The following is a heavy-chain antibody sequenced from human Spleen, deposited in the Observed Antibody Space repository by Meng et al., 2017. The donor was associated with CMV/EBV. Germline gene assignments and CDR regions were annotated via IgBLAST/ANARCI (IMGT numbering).Heavy chain of an antibody. Sequence: GESLKISCAASGFTFSSYAMSWVRQAPGKGLEWVANIKQDGSEKYYVDSVKGRFTISRDNAKNSLYLQMNSLRAEDTAVYYCARPQNYYDYFRNTYYFDYWGQGTLVTVSS. CDR2: IKQDGSEK. V-gene: IGHV3-7*01. CDR3: ARPQNYYDYFRNTYYFDY. J-gene: IGHJ4*02. D-gene: IGHD3-22*01. CDR1: GFTFSSYA.